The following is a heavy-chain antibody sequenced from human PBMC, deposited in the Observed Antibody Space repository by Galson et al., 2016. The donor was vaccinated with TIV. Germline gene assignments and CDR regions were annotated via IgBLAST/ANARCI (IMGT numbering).Heavy chain of an antibody. D-gene: IGHD5-12*01. Sequence: SLRLSCAASGFTFSSYAMHWVRQAPGKGLEWVAVISYDGSNKYYADSVKGRFTNSRDNSKNTLYLQMNSLRAEDAAVYYCARDRGSIVATTLDYWGQGTLVTVSS. CDR1: GFTFSSYA. V-gene: IGHV3-30*01. CDR3: ARDRGSIVATTLDY. CDR2: ISYDGSNK. J-gene: IGHJ4*02.